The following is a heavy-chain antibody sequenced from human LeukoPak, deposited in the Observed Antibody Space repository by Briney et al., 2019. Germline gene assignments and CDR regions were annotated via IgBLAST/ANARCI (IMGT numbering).Heavy chain of an antibody. Sequence: ASVEVSCKASGYTFTSYGISWVRQAPGQGLEWMGWISAYNGNTNYAQKLQGRVTMTTDTSTSTAYMELRSLRSDDTAVYYCARDWGEEDIVVVPAAYWFDPWGQGTLVTVSS. CDR1: GYTFTSYG. CDR3: ARDWGEEDIVVVPAAYWFDP. J-gene: IGHJ5*02. CDR2: ISAYNGNT. V-gene: IGHV1-18*01. D-gene: IGHD2-2*01.